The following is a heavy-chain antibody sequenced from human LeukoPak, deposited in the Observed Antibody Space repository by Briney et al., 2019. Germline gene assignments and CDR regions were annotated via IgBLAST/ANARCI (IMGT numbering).Heavy chain of an antibody. D-gene: IGHD6-19*01. J-gene: IGHJ6*02. CDR1: GFTFSSYW. CDR2: IKQDGSEK. CDR3: ARGGSSGWYHYYYSYGMAG. V-gene: IGHV3-7*01. Sequence: GGSLRLSCAASGFTFSSYWMSWVRQAPGKGLEWVANIKQDGSEKYYVDSVKGRFTISRDNAKNSLYLQMNSLRAEDTAVYYCARGGSSGWYHYYYSYGMAGWGQGTTVTVSS.